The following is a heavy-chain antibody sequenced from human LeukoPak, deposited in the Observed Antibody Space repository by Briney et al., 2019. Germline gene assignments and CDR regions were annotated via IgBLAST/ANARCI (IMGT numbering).Heavy chain of an antibody. CDR1: GGSISSSSYY. J-gene: IGHJ6*02. V-gene: IGHV4-39*01. CDR2: IYYTGST. D-gene: IGHD6-13*01. CDR3: ARSSYYYAVDV. Sequence: SETLSLTCTVSGGSISSSSYYWGWIRQPPGTGPEWIGNIYYTGSTYHNPSFESRATMSVDTSNNQFSLRLSSVTAADTAVYYCARSSYYYAVDVWGQGTTVTVSS.